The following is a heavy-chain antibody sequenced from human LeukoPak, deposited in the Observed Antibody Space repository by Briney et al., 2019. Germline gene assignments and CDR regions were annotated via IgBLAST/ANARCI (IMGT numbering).Heavy chain of an antibody. V-gene: IGHV4-59*11. CDR3: ARLKGHYYDSSGSYRDI. J-gene: IGHJ3*02. D-gene: IGHD3-22*01. CDR2: IYYSGST. Sequence: SETLSLTCTVSGDSISSHYWSWIRQPSGKGLEWIGYIYYSGSTNYNPSLKSRVTISVDTSKNQFSLKLTSVTAADTAVYYCARLKGHYYDSSGSYRDIWGQGTMVTVSS. CDR1: GDSISSHY.